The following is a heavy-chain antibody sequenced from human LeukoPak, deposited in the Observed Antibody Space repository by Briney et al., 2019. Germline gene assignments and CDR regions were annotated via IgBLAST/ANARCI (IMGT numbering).Heavy chain of an antibody. CDR2: INPYSGDT. CDR1: GYSFTGYY. D-gene: IGHD6-19*01. CDR3: AREIPVGGTGHFDF. V-gene: IGHV1-2*02. Sequence: ASVKASCRASGYSFTGYYIHWVRQAPGQGLEWMGWINPYSGDTKYAQKFQGRVTMTRDTSISTAYMELRSLRSDDTAVYYCAREIPVGGTGHFDFWGQGTLVTVSS. J-gene: IGHJ4*02.